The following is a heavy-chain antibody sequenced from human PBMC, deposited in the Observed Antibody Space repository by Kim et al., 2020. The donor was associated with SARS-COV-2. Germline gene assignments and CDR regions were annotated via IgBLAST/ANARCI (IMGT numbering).Heavy chain of an antibody. Sequence: GGSLRLSCAASGFTFSSYGMHWVRQAPGKGLEWVAVISYDGSNKYYADSVKGRFTISRDNSKNTLYLQMNSLRAEDTAVYYCAKDGRATVGSQFDYWGQGTLVTVSS. CDR1: GFTFSSYG. D-gene: IGHD4-17*01. J-gene: IGHJ4*02. CDR3: AKDGRATVGSQFDY. V-gene: IGHV3-30*18. CDR2: ISYDGSNK.